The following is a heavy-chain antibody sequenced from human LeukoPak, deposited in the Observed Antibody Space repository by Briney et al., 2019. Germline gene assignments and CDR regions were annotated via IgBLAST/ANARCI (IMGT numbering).Heavy chain of an antibody. Sequence: SETLSLTCAVYGGSFSGYYWGWIRQPPGKGLEWIGSIYYSGSTYYNPSLKSRVTISVDTSKNQFSLKLSSVTAADTAVYYCARTALSPFTVTTRWFDYWGQGTLVTVSS. CDR1: GGSFSGYY. CDR2: IYYSGST. D-gene: IGHD4-17*01. J-gene: IGHJ4*02. CDR3: ARTALSPFTVTTRWFDY. V-gene: IGHV4-39*01.